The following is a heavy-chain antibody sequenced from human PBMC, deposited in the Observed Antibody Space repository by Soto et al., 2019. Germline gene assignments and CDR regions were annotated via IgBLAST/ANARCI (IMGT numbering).Heavy chain of an antibody. V-gene: IGHV3-11*06. CDR3: ARGQLRFLEWLLSGGMDV. D-gene: IGHD3-3*01. CDR1: GFTFSDYY. J-gene: IGHJ6*02. Sequence: QVQLVESGGGLVKPGGSLRLSCAASGFTFSDYYMSWTRQAPGKGLEWVSYISSSSSYTNYADSVKGRFTISRDNAKNSLYLQMNSLRAEDTAVYYCARGQLRFLEWLLSGGMDVWGQGTTVTVSS. CDR2: ISSSSSYT.